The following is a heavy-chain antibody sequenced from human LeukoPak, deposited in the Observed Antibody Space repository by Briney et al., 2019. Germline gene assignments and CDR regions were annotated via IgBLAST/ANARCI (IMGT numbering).Heavy chain of an antibody. Sequence: PGGSLRLSCAASGFTFSSYGMHWVRQAPGKGLEWVAFIRYDGSNKYYEDSVKGRFTISRDNSKNTLYLQMNSLRAEDTAVYYCAKDYYGSGSYYTGPTDYWGQGTLVTVSS. V-gene: IGHV3-30*02. J-gene: IGHJ4*02. CDR3: AKDYYGSGSYYTGPTDY. D-gene: IGHD3-10*01. CDR2: IRYDGSNK. CDR1: GFTFSSYG.